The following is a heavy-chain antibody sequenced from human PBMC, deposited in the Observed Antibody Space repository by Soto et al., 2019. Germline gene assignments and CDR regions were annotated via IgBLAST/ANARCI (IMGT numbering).Heavy chain of an antibody. D-gene: IGHD2-8*02. J-gene: IGHJ5*02. Sequence: SETLSLTCTVSGGSISISTYYWSWIRQPPGKGLEWIGYISYSGRTNYSPSLKSRVTLSVDTSKNQFSLKLISVTTADSAVYYCARAYCADHVSCNGFDPWGQGTLVTVSS. CDR1: GGSISISTYY. CDR2: ISYSGRT. V-gene: IGHV4-61*01. CDR3: ARAYCADHVSCNGFDP.